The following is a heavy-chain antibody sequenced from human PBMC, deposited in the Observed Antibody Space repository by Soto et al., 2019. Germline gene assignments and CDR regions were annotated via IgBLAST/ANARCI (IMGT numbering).Heavy chain of an antibody. J-gene: IGHJ4*02. Sequence: ASVKVSCKASGGTFSSYAISWVRQAPGQGLEWMGGIIPIFGTANYAQKFQGRVTITADESTSTAYMELSSLRSEDTAVYYCARDASPGIAAAGPPENYFDYWGQGTLVT. CDR1: GGTFSSYA. CDR3: ARDASPGIAAAGPPENYFDY. CDR2: IIPIFGTA. D-gene: IGHD6-13*01. V-gene: IGHV1-69*13.